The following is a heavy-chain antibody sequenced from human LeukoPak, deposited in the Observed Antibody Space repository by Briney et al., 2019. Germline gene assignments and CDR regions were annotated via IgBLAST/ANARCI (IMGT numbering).Heavy chain of an antibody. CDR3: ARVRGDTMPRGRGYWFDP. CDR1: GYTFTIYN. CDR2: MNPNSGNT. V-gene: IGHV1-8*02. Sequence: ASVKVSCKTSGYTFTIYNINWVRQATGQGLEWMGWMNPNSGNTGYAQKFQGRVTMTTDTSTSTAFMELRSLRSDDTAVYYCARVRGDTMPRGRGYWFDPWGQGTLVTVSS. D-gene: IGHD3-10*01. J-gene: IGHJ5*02.